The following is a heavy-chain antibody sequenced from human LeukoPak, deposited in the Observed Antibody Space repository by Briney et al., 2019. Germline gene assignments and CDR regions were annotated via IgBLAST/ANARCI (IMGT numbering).Heavy chain of an antibody. J-gene: IGHJ5*02. CDR1: GGSISSGGYY. V-gene: IGHV4-31*03. CDR3: ANYGSGSYRFDP. D-gene: IGHD3-10*01. Sequence: SETLSLTCTVSGGSISSGGYYWSWIRQHPGKGLEWIGYIYYSGSTYYNPSLKSRVTISVDTSKNQFSLKLSSVTAADTAVYYCANYGSGSYRFDPWGQGTLVTVST. CDR2: IYYSGST.